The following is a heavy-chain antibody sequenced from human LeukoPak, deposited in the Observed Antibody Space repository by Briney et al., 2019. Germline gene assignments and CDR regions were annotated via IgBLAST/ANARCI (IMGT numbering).Heavy chain of an antibody. V-gene: IGHV3-21*01. J-gene: IGHJ4*02. D-gene: IGHD7-27*01. Sequence: GGSLRLSCAASGFTFSSYSMNWVRQAPGKGLEWVSCISSSSNYIYYADSVKGRFTISRDNAKHSLYLQMNSLRAEDTAVYYCAREGGLGRWYFDYWGQGTLVTVSS. CDR3: AREGGLGRWYFDY. CDR1: GFTFSSYS. CDR2: ISSSSNYI.